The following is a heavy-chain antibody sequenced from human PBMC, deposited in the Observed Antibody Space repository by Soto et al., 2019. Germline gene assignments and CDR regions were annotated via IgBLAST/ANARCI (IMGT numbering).Heavy chain of an antibody. J-gene: IGHJ4*02. CDR2: ISWNSGRI. V-gene: IGHV3-9*01. CDR1: GFTFDDYA. CDR3: AKSVRAVASESVDY. D-gene: IGHD6-19*01. Sequence: GGSLRLSCAASGFTFDDYAMHWVRQAPGKGLEWVSGISWNSGRIGYADSVKGRFTVSRDNAKNSLYLQMNSLRAEDTALYYCAKSVRAVASESVDYWGQGTLVTVSS.